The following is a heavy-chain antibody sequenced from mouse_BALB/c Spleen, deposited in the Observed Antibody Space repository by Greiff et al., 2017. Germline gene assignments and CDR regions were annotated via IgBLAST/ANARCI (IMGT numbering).Heavy chain of an antibody. CDR3: ARAHYGYDGAWFAY. D-gene: IGHD2-2*01. J-gene: IGHJ3*01. V-gene: IGHV7-3*02. CDR2: IRNKANGYTT. CDR1: GFTFTDYY. Sequence: EVHLVESGGGLVQPGGSLRLSCATSGFTFTDYYMSWVRQPPGKALEWLGFIRNKANGYTTEYSASVKGRFTISRDNSQSILYLQMNTLRAEDSATYYCARAHYGYDGAWFAYWGQGTLVTVSA.